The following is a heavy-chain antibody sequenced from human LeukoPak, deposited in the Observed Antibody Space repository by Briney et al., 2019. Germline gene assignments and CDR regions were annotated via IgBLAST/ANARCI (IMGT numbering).Heavy chain of an antibody. D-gene: IGHD2-2*02. CDR3: ARGDEYTTSP. J-gene: IGHJ4*02. V-gene: IGHV3-7*05. CDR1: GFTFSSFW. Sequence: GGSLRLSCAASGFTFSSFWISWVRQAPGKGLEWVANIKRDGGDKYYVDSVKGRFSISRDNAKNSLYLHMNSLRAEDTAVYYCARGDEYTTSPWGQGTLVTVSS. CDR2: IKRDGGDK.